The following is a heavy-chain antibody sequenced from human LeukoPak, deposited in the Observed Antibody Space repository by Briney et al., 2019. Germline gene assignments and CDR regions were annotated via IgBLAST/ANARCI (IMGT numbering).Heavy chain of an antibody. D-gene: IGHD2-21*02. J-gene: IGHJ4*02. V-gene: IGHV3-23*01. CDR3: VREDTPATANY. CDR2: ISGGGDIT. CDR1: GFNFSNHA. Sequence: GGSLRLSCAASGFNFSNHAMSWVRQTPGKGLEWVSAISGGGDITYYADSVKGRFTISRDNSKDTLFLQMHSLRPGDTAVYYCVREDTPATANYWGQGTLVTISS.